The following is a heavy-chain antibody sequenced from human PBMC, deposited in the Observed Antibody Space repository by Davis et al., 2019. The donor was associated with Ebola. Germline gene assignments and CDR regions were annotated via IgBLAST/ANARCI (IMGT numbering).Heavy chain of an antibody. Sequence: ESLKISCTSPGFIFFNYAMTWVRQAPGKGLEWVPSISGRGDGITHYADSVKGRFAISRDDSNKTFYLQMNSLRVGDTAVYYCAKVGSRNSAYEFDSWGQGTLVTVSS. CDR3: AKVGSRNSAYEFDS. J-gene: IGHJ4*02. CDR2: ISGRGDGIT. D-gene: IGHD5-12*01. V-gene: IGHV3-23*01. CDR1: GFIFFNYA.